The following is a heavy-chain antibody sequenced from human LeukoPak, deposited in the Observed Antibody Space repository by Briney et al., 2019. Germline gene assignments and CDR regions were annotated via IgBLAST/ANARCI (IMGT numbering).Heavy chain of an antibody. CDR2: ISSSSSTI. Sequence: HPGGSLRLSRAASGFTFSSYSMNWVRQAPGKGLEWVSYISSSSSTIYYADSVKGRFTISRDNAKNSLYLQMNSLRAEDTAVYYCARLVTIFGVVPHYYYMDVWGKGTTVTVSS. V-gene: IGHV3-48*01. CDR1: GFTFSSYS. J-gene: IGHJ6*03. D-gene: IGHD3-3*01. CDR3: ARLVTIFGVVPHYYYMDV.